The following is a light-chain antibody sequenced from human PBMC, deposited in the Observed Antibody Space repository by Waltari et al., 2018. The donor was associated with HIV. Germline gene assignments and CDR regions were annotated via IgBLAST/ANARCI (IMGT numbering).Light chain of an antibody. CDR3: HQYGRSRT. CDR1: QSITTS. CDR2: QAS. Sequence: DIQMTQSPSTLSASVGDRVSITCRASQSITTSLAWYQQKPGKAPKLLVCQASTLESGVPSRFGGSGSGTEFTLTISSLQPDDFATYYCHQYGRSRTFGQGTKVDVK. V-gene: IGKV1-5*03. J-gene: IGKJ1*01.